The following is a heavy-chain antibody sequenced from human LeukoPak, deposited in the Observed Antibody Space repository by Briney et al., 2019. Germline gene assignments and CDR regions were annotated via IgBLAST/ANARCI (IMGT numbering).Heavy chain of an antibody. CDR2: ISTTGHTT. V-gene: IGHV3-48*03. Sequence: PGGSLRLSCAASGFNFRNYEMNWVRQAPGKGLEWIAYISTTGHTTYYADSVRGRFTISRDNAKNSVDLQMVSLRAEDTAVYFCARSHDSRGYFFYFDFWGQGTLVTVSS. J-gene: IGHJ4*02. CDR3: ARSHDSRGYFFYFDF. CDR1: GFNFRNYE. D-gene: IGHD3-22*01.